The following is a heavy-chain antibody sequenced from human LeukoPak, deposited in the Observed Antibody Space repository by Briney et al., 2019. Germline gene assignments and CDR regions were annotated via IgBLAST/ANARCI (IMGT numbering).Heavy chain of an antibody. CDR2: ISAYNGNT. V-gene: IGHV1-18*01. D-gene: IGHD2-15*01. J-gene: IGHJ4*02. Sequence: GASVKVSCKASGYTFTSYGISWVRQAPGQGLEWMGWISAYNGNTNYAQKLQGRVTMTTDTSTSTAYMDLRSLRSDDTAVYYCARVKHSDIRSLTYYFDYWGQGTLVTVSS. CDR3: ARVKHSDIRSLTYYFDY. CDR1: GYTFTSYG.